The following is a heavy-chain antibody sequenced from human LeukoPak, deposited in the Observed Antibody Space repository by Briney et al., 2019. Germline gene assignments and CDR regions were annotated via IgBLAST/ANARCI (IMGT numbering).Heavy chain of an antibody. J-gene: IGHJ4*02. Sequence: GGSLRLSCAASGFTFSDYAVSWVRQAPGKGLEWVSTISTDGGSTYYADSVKGRFIISRDNPKNTLHLQINSLRAEDTAVYYCAAYYCSGGSCYRNFDYWGQGALVTVSS. V-gene: IGHV3-23*01. CDR3: AAYYCSGGSCYRNFDY. D-gene: IGHD2-15*01. CDR2: ISTDGGST. CDR1: GFTFSDYA.